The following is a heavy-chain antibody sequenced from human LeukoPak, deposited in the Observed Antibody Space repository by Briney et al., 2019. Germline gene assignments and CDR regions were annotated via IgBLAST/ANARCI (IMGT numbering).Heavy chain of an antibody. CDR3: AGAPAPPDAFDI. V-gene: IGHV3-30*04. CDR2: ISYDGSNK. J-gene: IGHJ3*02. CDR1: GVTFSSYA. Sequence: PGRSLRLSCAASGVTFSSYAMHWVRQAPGKGLECVAVISYDGSNKYYADSVKGRFTISRDNSKNTLYLQMNSLRAEDTAVYYCAGAPAPPDAFDIWGQGTMVTVSS.